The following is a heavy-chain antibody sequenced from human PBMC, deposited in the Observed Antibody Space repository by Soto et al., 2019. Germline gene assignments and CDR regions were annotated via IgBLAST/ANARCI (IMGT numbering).Heavy chain of an antibody. Sequence: LRLSCAASGFTFSNYGMHWVRQTPGKGLEWVALILYDGSNKYYADSVKGRFTISRDNSKNTLYLQVSSLRAEDTAVYYCAKSRDAYNFYFYYGMDVWGQGTTVTVSS. CDR2: ILYDGSNK. J-gene: IGHJ6*02. D-gene: IGHD2-2*01. CDR3: AKSRDAYNFYFYYGMDV. CDR1: GFTFSNYG. V-gene: IGHV3-30*18.